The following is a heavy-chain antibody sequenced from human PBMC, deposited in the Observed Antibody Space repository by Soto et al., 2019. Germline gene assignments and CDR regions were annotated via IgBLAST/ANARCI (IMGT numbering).Heavy chain of an antibody. CDR2: IYYSGST. Sequence: QVQLQESGPGLVKPSQTLSLTCTVSGGSISSGGYYWSWIRQHPGKGLEWIGYIYYSGSTYYNPSLKSRVTISVETSKNQFSLKLSSVTAADTAVYYCARGGYCSSTSCYKVGWFDPWVQGTLVTVSS. D-gene: IGHD2-2*02. CDR1: GGSISSGGYY. V-gene: IGHV4-31*03. J-gene: IGHJ5*02. CDR3: ARGGYCSSTSCYKVGWFDP.